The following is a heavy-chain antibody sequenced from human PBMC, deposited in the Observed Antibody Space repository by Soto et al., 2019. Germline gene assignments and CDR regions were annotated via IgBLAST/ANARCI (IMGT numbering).Heavy chain of an antibody. CDR1: GFTFSNYY. CDR3: ARENGERGLDY. CDR2: ITSSGDYT. J-gene: IGHJ4*02. V-gene: IGHV3-11*05. Sequence: QVQLVESGGGLVKPGGSLRLSCAASGFTFSNYYMSWIRQAPGKGLEWVSYITSSGDYTKYADSVKGRFTISRDNAKNSLYLQMNSLRAEDAAVYYCARENGERGLDYWGQGILVTVSS. D-gene: IGHD1-1*01.